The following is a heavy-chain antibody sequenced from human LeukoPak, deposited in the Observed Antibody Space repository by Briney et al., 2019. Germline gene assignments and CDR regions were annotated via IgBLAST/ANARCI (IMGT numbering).Heavy chain of an antibody. J-gene: IGHJ4*02. CDR2: INHSGST. V-gene: IGHV4-34*01. CDR3: ARRGSGSYYNDLMDY. D-gene: IGHD3-10*01. CDR1: GGSFSGYY. Sequence: SETLSLTCAVYGGSFSGYYWSWIRQPPGEGLEWIGEINHSGSTNYNPSLKSRVTISVDTSKNQFSLKLSSVTAADTAVSYCARRGSGSYYNDLMDYWGQGTLVTVSS.